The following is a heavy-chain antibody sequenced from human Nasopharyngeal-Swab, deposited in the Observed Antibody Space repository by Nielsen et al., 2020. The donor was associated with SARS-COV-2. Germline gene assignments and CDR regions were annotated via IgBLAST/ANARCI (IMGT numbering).Heavy chain of an antibody. J-gene: IGHJ6*02. CDR3: ARDQNRIDYSNKNPKLYYYYGMDV. CDR2: ISGSGSYI. V-gene: IGHV3-21*01. Sequence: GESLKISCAASGFTFSYYSMSWVRQAPGKGLEWVSSISGSGSYIYYADSVKGRFTISRDNAKNSLYLQMNSLRAEDTAVYYCARDQNRIDYSNKNPKLYYYYGMDVWGQGTTVTVSS. CDR1: GFTFSYYS. D-gene: IGHD4-11*01.